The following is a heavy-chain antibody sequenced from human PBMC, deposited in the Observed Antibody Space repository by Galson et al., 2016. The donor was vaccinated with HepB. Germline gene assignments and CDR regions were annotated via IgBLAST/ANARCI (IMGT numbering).Heavy chain of an antibody. D-gene: IGHD2-2*01. Sequence: SLRLSCAASGFTFSGSAIHWVRQASGKGLEWVGRIRSKPNNYATAYAASVKGRFTVSRDDSKNTVYLQMNSLKIEDTAMYYCVTVVGVPAGYNFWGQGTLVTVSS. CDR2: IRSKPNNYAT. J-gene: IGHJ4*02. V-gene: IGHV3-73*01. CDR3: VTVVGVPAGYNF. CDR1: GFTFSGSA.